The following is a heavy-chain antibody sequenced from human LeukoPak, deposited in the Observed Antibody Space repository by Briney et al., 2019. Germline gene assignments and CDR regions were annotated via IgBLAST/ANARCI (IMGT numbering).Heavy chain of an antibody. Sequence: PSETLSLTCTVSGGSTSSYYWSWIRQPPGKGLEWIGYIYYSGSTNYNPSLKSRVTISVDTSKNQFSLKLSSVTAADTAVYYCASSTSSGWFHDAFDIWGQGTMVTVSS. D-gene: IGHD6-19*01. CDR3: ASSTSSGWFHDAFDI. CDR1: GGSTSSYY. J-gene: IGHJ3*02. CDR2: IYYSGST. V-gene: IGHV4-59*01.